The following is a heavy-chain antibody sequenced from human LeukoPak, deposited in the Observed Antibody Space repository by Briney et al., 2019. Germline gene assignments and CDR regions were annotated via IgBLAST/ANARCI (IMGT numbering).Heavy chain of an antibody. J-gene: IGHJ6*03. D-gene: IGHD3-3*01. CDR1: GFTFSDYR. V-gene: IGHV3-21*01. Sequence: GGSLRLTCAASGFTFSDYRINWVSQGPGKGLEWVSSISTVSTYTNYADSVRGRCSISRDNAKGLLYLQMSNLRDEDTGVYYCARDASGYFHYYYMDVWGKGTTVTVSS. CDR2: ISTVSTYT. CDR3: ARDASGYFHYYYMDV.